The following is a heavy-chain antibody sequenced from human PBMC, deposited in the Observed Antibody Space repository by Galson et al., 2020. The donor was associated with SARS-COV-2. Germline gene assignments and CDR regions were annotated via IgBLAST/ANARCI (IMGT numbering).Heavy chain of an antibody. CDR3: AKDSPTIFGVVEGDHCDY. V-gene: IGHV3-30*02. D-gene: IGHD3-3*01. J-gene: IGHJ4*02. CDR1: GFTFTSYG. CDR2: IRYDGSNK. Sequence: GGSLRLSCAASGFTFTSYGMHWVRQAPGKGLEWVTFIRYDGSNKYYADSVKGRFTISRDNSKNTLSLQMNSLRAEDTAVYYCAKDSPTIFGVVEGDHCDYWGQGTLVTVSS.